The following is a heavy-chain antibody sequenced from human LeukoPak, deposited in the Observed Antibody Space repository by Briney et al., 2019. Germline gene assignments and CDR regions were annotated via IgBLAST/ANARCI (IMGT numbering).Heavy chain of an antibody. CDR1: GFTFRSYA. CDR3: AKGTMIVVLGGY. CDR2: LSNSGDGR. J-gene: IGHJ4*02. V-gene: IGHV3-23*01. Sequence: PGGSLRLSCAASGFTFRSYAMSWVRQAPGKGLEWVSGLSNSGDGRYYADSVQGRFTISRDNSKNTLYLQMNSLRAEDTAVYYCAKGTMIVVLGGYWGQGTLVTVSS. D-gene: IGHD3-22*01.